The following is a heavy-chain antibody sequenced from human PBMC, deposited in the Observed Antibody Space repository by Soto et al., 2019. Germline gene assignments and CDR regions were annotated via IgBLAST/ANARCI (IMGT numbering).Heavy chain of an antibody. V-gene: IGHV3-48*03. Sequence: EMQLVESGGGLVQPGGSLRLSCAASGFTFSSYEMHWVRQVPGKGLEWISYISSTGSGTLYADSVRGRFTMSRDNTKKSVSLQMSSLRAEDTAVYYCVRDLHEPLATDALRVANWGQGTQVTVSS. CDR1: GFTFSSYE. J-gene: IGHJ4*02. D-gene: IGHD2-8*02. CDR3: VRDLHEPLATDALRVAN. CDR2: ISSTGSGT.